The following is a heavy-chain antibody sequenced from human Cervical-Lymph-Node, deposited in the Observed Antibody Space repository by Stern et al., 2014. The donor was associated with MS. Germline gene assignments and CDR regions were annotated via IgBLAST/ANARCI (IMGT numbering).Heavy chain of an antibody. J-gene: IGHJ2*01. Sequence: QLQLQESGPGLVKPSETLSLTCSVSGGSFSTYYWSWIRQPPGKGLEWIGYIYYSGSTNYNPSLESRVTLSVDTSKNQFSLKMSSVTAADTAVYYCARDLSGITGTRYFDLWGRGTLVTVSS. CDR1: GGSFSTYY. V-gene: IGHV4-59*01. D-gene: IGHD1-7*01. CDR2: IYYSGST. CDR3: ARDLSGITGTRYFDL.